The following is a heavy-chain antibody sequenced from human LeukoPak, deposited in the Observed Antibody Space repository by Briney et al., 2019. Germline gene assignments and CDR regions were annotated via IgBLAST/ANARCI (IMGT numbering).Heavy chain of an antibody. V-gene: IGHV1-18*04. D-gene: IGHD6-19*01. Sequence: ASVKVSCKASGYTFTSYYMHWVRQAPGQGLEWMGWISAYNGNTNYAQKLQGRVTMTTDTSTSTAYMELRSLRSDDTAVYYCARDRSIAVAGTDNDYWGQGTLVTVSS. J-gene: IGHJ4*02. CDR1: GYTFTSYY. CDR2: ISAYNGNT. CDR3: ARDRSIAVAGTDNDY.